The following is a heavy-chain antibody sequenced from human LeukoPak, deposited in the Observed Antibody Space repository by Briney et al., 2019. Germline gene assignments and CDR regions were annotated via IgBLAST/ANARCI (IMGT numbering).Heavy chain of an antibody. CDR1: GFTVSNVW. CDR3: TTSGITAR. J-gene: IGHJ4*02. V-gene: IGHV3-15*01. CDR2: IKSNSDGGTT. Sequence: GGSLRLSCAASGFTVSNVWMSWVRQAPGKGLEWVGRIKSNSDGGTTDYAAPVKGRFTISKDDSKNTLFLQMSSLEIEDTAVYYCTTSGITARWGQGTLVTLSS. D-gene: IGHD1-14*01.